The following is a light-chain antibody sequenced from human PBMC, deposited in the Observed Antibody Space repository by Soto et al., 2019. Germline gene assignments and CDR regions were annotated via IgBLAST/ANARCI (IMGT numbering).Light chain of an antibody. CDR1: QSVSSSY. CDR3: QQYSSSPPVT. J-gene: IGKJ4*01. Sequence: EIVLTQSPGTLSLSPGERATLSCRASQSVSSSYLAWYQQKPGQAPRLLIYGASSRATGIPDRFSGSGSRTDFTLTISRLEPEDFAVYYCQQYSSSPPVTFGGGTKVEIK. V-gene: IGKV3-20*01. CDR2: GAS.